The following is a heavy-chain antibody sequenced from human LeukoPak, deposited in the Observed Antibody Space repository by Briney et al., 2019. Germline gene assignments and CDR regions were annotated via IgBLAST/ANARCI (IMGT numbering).Heavy chain of an antibody. CDR2: IKQDGSEK. CDR3: LRDFDY. V-gene: IGHV3-7*03. Sequence: PGGSLRLSCAASGFTFSSYEMNWVRQAPGKGLEWVANIKQDGSEKYYVDSVKGRFTISRDNAKNSLYLQMNSLRVEDTAVYFCLRDFDYWGQGTLVTVSS. D-gene: IGHD3-16*01. J-gene: IGHJ4*02. CDR1: GFTFSSYE.